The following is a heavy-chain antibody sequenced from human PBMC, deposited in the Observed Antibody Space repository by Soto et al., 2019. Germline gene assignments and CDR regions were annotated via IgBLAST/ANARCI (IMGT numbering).Heavy chain of an antibody. CDR2: IIAGGGTA. Sequence: EEQLLESGGGLVQPGGSLRLSCTASGFTFRNFAMTWVRQAPGKGLEWVSTIIAGGGTAYYADSLKGRFTISRDNSKNTLFLQMNSLRVEDTAIFFCAKVSSGSWAFLDSWGQGTLVTVSS. V-gene: IGHV3-23*01. D-gene: IGHD6-19*01. J-gene: IGHJ4*02. CDR3: AKVSSGSWAFLDS. CDR1: GFTFRNFA.